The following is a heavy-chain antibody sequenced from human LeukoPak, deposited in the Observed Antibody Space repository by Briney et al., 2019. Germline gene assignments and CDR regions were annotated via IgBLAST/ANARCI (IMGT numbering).Heavy chain of an antibody. Sequence: GGSLRLSCAASGFTFSSYAMSWVRQAPGEGLEWVSAISGSGGSTYYADSVKGRFTISRDNSKNTLYLQMNSLRAEDTAVYYCASHEMATITGYFDYWGQGTLVTVSS. CDR2: ISGSGGST. V-gene: IGHV3-23*01. D-gene: IGHD5-24*01. CDR1: GFTFSSYA. J-gene: IGHJ4*02. CDR3: ASHEMATITGYFDY.